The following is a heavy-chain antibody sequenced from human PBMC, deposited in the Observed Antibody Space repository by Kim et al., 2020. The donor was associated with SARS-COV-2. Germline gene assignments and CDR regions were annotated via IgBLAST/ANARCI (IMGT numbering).Heavy chain of an antibody. CDR3: ARGNYYESVSLSDYYNGMDV. Sequence: GGSLRLSCAASGLSFDDSAMNWVRQAPGKGLEWVAVISYDGRNKEYADSVKGRFIISRDNSKTTLSLQMNSLRVEDTAVYYCARGNYYESVSLSDYYNGMDVWGQGTTVTVSS. CDR2: ISYDGRNK. V-gene: IGHV3-30-3*01. J-gene: IGHJ6*02. CDR1: GLSFDDSA. D-gene: IGHD3-10*01.